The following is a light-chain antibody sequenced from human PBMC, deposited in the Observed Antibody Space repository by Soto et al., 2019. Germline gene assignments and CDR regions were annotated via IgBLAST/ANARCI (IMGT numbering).Light chain of an antibody. CDR1: SSDVGGYSY. Sequence: QLVLTQPPSASGSPGQSVTISCTGTSSDVGGYSYVSWYQQHPGKAPKLMIYEVSKRPSGVPDRFSGSKSGNTASLTVSGLQAEDEADYYCSSYARNRDVLFGGGTKLTVL. CDR2: EVS. CDR3: SSYARNRDVL. V-gene: IGLV2-8*01. J-gene: IGLJ2*01.